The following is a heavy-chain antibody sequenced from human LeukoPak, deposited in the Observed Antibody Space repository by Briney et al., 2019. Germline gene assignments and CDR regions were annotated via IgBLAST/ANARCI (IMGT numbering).Heavy chain of an antibody. CDR2: INHSGST. CDR3: ARGPGYSSGWYYPLNRRHSIGHIDY. V-gene: IGHV4-34*01. CDR1: GGSFSGYY. D-gene: IGHD6-19*01. Sequence: SETLSHTCAVYGGSFSGYYWSWIRQPPGKGLEWIGEINHSGSTNYNPSLKSRVTISVDTSKNQFSLKLSTVTAADTAVYYCARGPGYSSGWYYPLNRRHSIGHIDYWGQGTLVTVSS. J-gene: IGHJ4*02.